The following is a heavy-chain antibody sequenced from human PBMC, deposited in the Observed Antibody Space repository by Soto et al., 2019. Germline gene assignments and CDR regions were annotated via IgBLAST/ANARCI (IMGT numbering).Heavy chain of an antibody. CDR2: IWYDGSNK. J-gene: IGHJ4*02. V-gene: IGHV3-33*01. CDR3: ARDGDDGGATPFDY. D-gene: IGHD1-26*01. Sequence: GGSLRLSCAASGFTFSSYGMHWVRQAPGKGLEWVAVIWYDGSNKYYADSVKGRFTISRDNSKNTLYLQMNSLRAEDTAVYYCARDGDDGGATPFDYWGQGTLVTVSS. CDR1: GFTFSSYG.